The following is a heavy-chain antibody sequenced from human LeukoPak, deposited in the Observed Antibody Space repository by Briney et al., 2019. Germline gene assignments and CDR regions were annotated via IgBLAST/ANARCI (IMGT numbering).Heavy chain of an antibody. CDR1: GFTFSSYV. CDR3: AKDLLGSSGYSDYFRH. D-gene: IGHD3-22*01. Sequence: GGSLRLSCAASGFTFSSYVMSWVRQAAGKGLEWVSAISGSGGITYYADSVKGRLTISRDNSKNTLYLQMNSLRAEDTAVYFCAKDLLGSSGYSDYFRHWGQGTLVTVSS. J-gene: IGHJ1*01. CDR2: ISGSGGIT. V-gene: IGHV3-23*01.